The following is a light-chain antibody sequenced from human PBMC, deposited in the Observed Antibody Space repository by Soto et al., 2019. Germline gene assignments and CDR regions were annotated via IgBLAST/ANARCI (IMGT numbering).Light chain of an antibody. J-gene: IGKJ5*01. CDR3: QQYGSSPPIT. CDR1: QSVSSSY. V-gene: IGKV3-20*01. Sequence: EIVLTQSPGTLSLSPGERGTLSCRAIQSVSSSYLAWYQQKPGQAPRLLIYGASSRATGIPDRFSGSGSGTDFTLTISRLEPEDFAVYYCQQYGSSPPITFGQGTRLENK. CDR2: GAS.